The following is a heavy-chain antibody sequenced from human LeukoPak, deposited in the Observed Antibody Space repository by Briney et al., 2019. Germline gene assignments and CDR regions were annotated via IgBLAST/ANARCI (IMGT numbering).Heavy chain of an antibody. CDR1: GYTFTSYG. CDR3: ARDGLRLGELSPTPDY. Sequence: ASVKVSCKASGYTFTSYGISWVRQAPGQGLEWMGWISAYNGNTNYAQKLQGRVTMTTDTSTSTAYMELRSLRSGDTAVYYCARDGLRLGELSPTPDYWGQGTLVTVSS. D-gene: IGHD3-16*02. J-gene: IGHJ4*02. CDR2: ISAYNGNT. V-gene: IGHV1-18*01.